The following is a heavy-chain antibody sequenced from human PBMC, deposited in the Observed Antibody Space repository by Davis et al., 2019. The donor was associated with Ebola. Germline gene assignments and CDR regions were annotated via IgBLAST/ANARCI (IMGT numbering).Heavy chain of an antibody. CDR1: NYSISSGYY. CDR3: ARGNYGDYIVLYYYNMDV. V-gene: IGHV4-38-2*02. Sequence: MPSETLSLTCIVSNYSISSGYYWGWIRQPPGKGLEWIGSISYRGNTYYSPSLKNRVSISVDTSRNQFSLKLNSVTAPDTAVYYCARGNYGDYIVLYYYNMDVWGQGTTVTVSS. CDR2: ISYRGNT. J-gene: IGHJ6*02. D-gene: IGHD4-17*01.